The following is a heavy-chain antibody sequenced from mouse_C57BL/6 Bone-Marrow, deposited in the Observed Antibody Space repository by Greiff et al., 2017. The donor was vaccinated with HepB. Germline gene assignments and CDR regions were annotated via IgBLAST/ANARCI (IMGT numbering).Heavy chain of an antibody. V-gene: IGHV8-12*01. J-gene: IGHJ4*01. CDR2: IYWDDDK. CDR1: GFSLSTSGMG. D-gene: IGHD2-1*01. CDR3: ARNLYGKALYSAMDY. Sequence: QVQLKESGPGILQSSQTLSLTCSFSGFSLSTSGMGVSWIRQPSGKGLEWLAHIYWDDDKRYNPSLKSRLTISKDTSRNQVFLTITSVDTADTATYDCARNLYGKALYSAMDYWGQGTSVTVSS.